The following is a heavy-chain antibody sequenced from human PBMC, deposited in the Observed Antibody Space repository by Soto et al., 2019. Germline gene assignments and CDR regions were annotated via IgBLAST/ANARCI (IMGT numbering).Heavy chain of an antibody. CDR2: IYPGDSDT. CDR1: GYSFSSYW. V-gene: IGHV5-51*01. Sequence: GESLKISCKGSGYSFSSYWIGWVRQMPGKGLEWMGIIYPGDSDTRYRPSFQGQVTISADKSISTAYLQWSSLKASDTAMYYCARHVGGYCNSATCYLDYWGQGTLVTSPQ. D-gene: IGHD2-2*01. CDR3: ARHVGGYCNSATCYLDY. J-gene: IGHJ4*02.